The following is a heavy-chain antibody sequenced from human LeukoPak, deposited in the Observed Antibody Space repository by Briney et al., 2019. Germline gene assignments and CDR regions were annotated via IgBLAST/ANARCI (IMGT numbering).Heavy chain of an antibody. CDR2: IYYSGST. Sequence: PSETLSLTCTVSGGSISSSSYYWGWIRQPPGKGLEWIGSIYYSGSTYYNPSLKSRVTISVDTSKNQFSLKLSSVTAADTAVYYCARESRDYGDPLAHFDYWGQGTLVTVSS. J-gene: IGHJ4*02. CDR1: GGSISSSSYY. D-gene: IGHD4-17*01. CDR3: ARESRDYGDPLAHFDY. V-gene: IGHV4-39*07.